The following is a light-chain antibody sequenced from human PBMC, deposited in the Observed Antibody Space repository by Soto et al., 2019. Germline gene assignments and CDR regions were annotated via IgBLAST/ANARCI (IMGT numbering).Light chain of an antibody. CDR3: NSYTTSNTRQIV. Sequence: QSVLTQPASVSGSPGQSITISCTGTSSDVGGYNYVSWYQQHPGKAPKFMIYDVSNRPSGVSTRFSGSKSGNTASLTISGLQAEDEADYYCNSYTTSNTRQIVFVTGTKVNVL. CDR1: SSDVGGYNY. V-gene: IGLV2-14*01. J-gene: IGLJ1*01. CDR2: DVS.